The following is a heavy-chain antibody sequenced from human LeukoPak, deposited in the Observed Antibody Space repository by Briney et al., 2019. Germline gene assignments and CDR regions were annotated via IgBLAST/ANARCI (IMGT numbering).Heavy chain of an antibody. CDR2: ISYDGSNK. Sequence: PGRSLRLSCAASGFTFSTYGMHWVRQAPGKGLEWVAVISYDGSNKYYTDSVKGRFTISRDNSKNTLYLQMNSLRAEDTAVYYCAKASNGGSYDGVIIDYWGQGTLVTVSS. D-gene: IGHD1-26*01. V-gene: IGHV3-30*18. CDR1: GFTFSTYG. J-gene: IGHJ4*02. CDR3: AKASNGGSYDGVIIDY.